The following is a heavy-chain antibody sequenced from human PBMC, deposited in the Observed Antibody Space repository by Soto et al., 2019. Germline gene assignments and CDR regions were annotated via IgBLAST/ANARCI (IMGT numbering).Heavy chain of an antibody. CDR1: GASVSSYY. CDR2: IHSSGNV. V-gene: IGHV4-4*07. Sequence: SETLSLTCSVSGASVSSYYWSWFRQPVGKGLEWIGRIHSSGNVNYNPSLESRVTMSLDTSKNQFSLRLSSLTAADTALYLCARDVGKNYWGQGTRVTVSS. J-gene: IGHJ4*02. CDR3: ARDVGKNY. D-gene: IGHD3-10*01.